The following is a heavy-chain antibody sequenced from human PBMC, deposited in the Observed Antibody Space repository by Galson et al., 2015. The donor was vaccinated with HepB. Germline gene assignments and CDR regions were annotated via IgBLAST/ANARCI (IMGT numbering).Heavy chain of an antibody. J-gene: IGHJ5*02. V-gene: IGHV3-11*01. CDR1: GFTFSDYY. CDR3: AGQAYDFWTTGDWFDP. Sequence: SLRLSCAASGFTFSDYYMSWIRQAPGKGLEWVSYISSSGSTIYYADSVKGRFTISRDNAKNSLYLQMNSLRAEDTAVYYCAGQAYDFWTTGDWFDPWGQGTLVTVSS. D-gene: IGHD3-3*01. CDR2: ISSSGSTI.